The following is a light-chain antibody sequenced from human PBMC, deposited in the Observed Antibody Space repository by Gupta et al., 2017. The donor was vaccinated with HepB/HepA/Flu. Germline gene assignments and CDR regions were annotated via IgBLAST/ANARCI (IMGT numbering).Light chain of an antibody. Sequence: IVFTHSPSTLSLSPGERATLSCRASQSVSSYGAWYQQKPGQAPRLLSYEASNRATGIPARFSGSGSGTDFTLTISSREPEDFAVYYCQQRSNWPFTFGQGTXVEIK. CDR1: QSVSSY. CDR2: EAS. CDR3: QQRSNWPFT. J-gene: IGKJ4*01. V-gene: IGKV3-11*01.